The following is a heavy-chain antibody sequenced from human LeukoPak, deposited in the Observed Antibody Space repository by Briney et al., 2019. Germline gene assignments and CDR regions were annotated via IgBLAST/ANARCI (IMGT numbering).Heavy chain of an antibody. CDR1: GFMFSDYA. CDR3: TTEAPYTSGWFS. CDR2: IKTRGDGATT. V-gene: IGHV3-15*05. J-gene: IGHJ5*02. D-gene: IGHD6-13*01. Sequence: GGSLRLSCAACGFMFSDYAMHWVRQTPGKGLEWVGRIKTRGDGATTDLTAPVKGRFAISRDDSKSTLYLHMDSLTIDDTAVYYCTTEAPYTSGWFSWGQGTLVTVSS.